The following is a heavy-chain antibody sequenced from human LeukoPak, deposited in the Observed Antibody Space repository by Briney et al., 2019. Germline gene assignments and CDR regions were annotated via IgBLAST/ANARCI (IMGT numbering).Heavy chain of an antibody. CDR2: INEGANAK. CDR1: SFTFSRYW. CDR3: ARVGYNDYDLDY. Sequence: TGGSLRLSCAASSFTFSRYWMNWVRQAPGKGLEWVANINEGANAKYYVDSVKGRFTISRDNAKNSLYLQMNSLRVEDTAVYYCARVGYNDYDLDYWGQGALVTVSS. D-gene: IGHD5-12*01. V-gene: IGHV3-7*01. J-gene: IGHJ4*02.